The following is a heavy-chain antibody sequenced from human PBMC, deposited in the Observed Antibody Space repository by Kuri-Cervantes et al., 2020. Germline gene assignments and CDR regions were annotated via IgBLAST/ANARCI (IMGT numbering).Heavy chain of an antibody. D-gene: IGHD6-6*01. CDR1: GYTFTGYY. J-gene: IGHJ4*02. CDR3: ARDRYSSSYRVDY. V-gene: IGHV1-2*02. CDR2: INPNSGGT. Sequence: ASVQVSCKASGYTFTGYYMHWVRQAPGQGLEWMGWINPNSGGTNYAQKFQDRVTMTRDTSIRTAYMELSRLRADDTAVYYCARDRYSSSYRVDYWGQGTLVTVSS.